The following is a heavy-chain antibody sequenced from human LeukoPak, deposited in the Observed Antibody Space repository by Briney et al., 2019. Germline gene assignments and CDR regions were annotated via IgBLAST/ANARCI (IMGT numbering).Heavy chain of an antibody. CDR3: TTDHVVRGLGFDH. D-gene: IGHD3-10*01. CDR1: GFTFTNAW. J-gene: IGHJ4*02. Sequence: GGSLRLSCAASGFTFTNAWMSWVRQAPGKGLEWVGRIKTKTDGGTTDYAAPVKGRFTISRDDSKNTLYLQMNSLKTEDTAVYYCTTDHVVRGLGFDHWGQGTLVTVSS. CDR2: IKTKTDGGTT. V-gene: IGHV3-15*01.